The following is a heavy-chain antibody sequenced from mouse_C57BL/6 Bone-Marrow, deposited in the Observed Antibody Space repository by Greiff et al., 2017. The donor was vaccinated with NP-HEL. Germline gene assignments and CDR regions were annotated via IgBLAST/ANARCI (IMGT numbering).Heavy chain of an antibody. D-gene: IGHD1-1*01. Sequence: EVNVVESEGGLVQPGSSMKLSCTASGFTFSDYYMAWVRQVPEKGLEWVANINYDGSSTYYLDSLKSRFIISRDNAKNILYLQMSSLKSEDTATYYCARDRGYYDSLYWYFDVWGTGTTVTVSS. CDR2: INYDGSST. CDR1: GFTFSDYY. CDR3: ARDRGYYDSLYWYFDV. V-gene: IGHV5-16*01. J-gene: IGHJ1*03.